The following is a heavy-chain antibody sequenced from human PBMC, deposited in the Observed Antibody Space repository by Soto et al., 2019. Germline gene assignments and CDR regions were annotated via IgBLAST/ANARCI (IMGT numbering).Heavy chain of an antibody. CDR2: ISHSGIT. Sequence: KTSETLSLTCAVSGGSITSANWWTWVRQPPGGGLEWIGEISHSGITNYKASLKSRVTMSVDKTKNDVSLKLTSVTAADTAVYYCARVLRGWFDPWGQRTPVTVSS. CDR3: ARVLRGWFDP. J-gene: IGHJ5*02. V-gene: IGHV4-4*02. CDR1: GGSITSANW.